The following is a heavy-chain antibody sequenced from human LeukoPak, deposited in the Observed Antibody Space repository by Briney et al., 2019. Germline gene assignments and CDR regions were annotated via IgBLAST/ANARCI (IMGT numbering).Heavy chain of an antibody. J-gene: IGHJ4*02. CDR1: GFRLSTYG. V-gene: IGHV3-30*02. D-gene: IGHD7-27*01. Sequence: GGSLRLSCVVSGFRLSTYGMHWVRQAPGKGLEWVSFIRNDGNDKYYAQSVKGRFTISRDDSKNTQYLQMNSLRGEDTAVYYCATDFNWAWNYWGQGTLVTVSS. CDR3: ATDFNWAWNY. CDR2: IRNDGNDK.